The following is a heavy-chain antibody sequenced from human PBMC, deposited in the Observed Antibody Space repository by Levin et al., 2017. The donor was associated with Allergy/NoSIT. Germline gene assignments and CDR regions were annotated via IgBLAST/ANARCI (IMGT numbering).Heavy chain of an antibody. Sequence: GESLKISCSVSGFTFEIYGMNWVRQAPGKRLEWVSHISASGSPTYYADPVRGRFTISRDNAKQSLYLQMTSLRVEDTAVYYCARGLFDFWGQGALVTVPS. CDR1: GFTFEIYG. CDR3: ARGLFDF. J-gene: IGHJ4*02. D-gene: IGHD5-12*01. V-gene: IGHV3-48*04. CDR2: ISASGSPT.